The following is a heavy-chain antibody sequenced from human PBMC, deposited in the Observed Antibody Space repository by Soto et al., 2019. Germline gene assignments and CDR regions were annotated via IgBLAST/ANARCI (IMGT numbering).Heavy chain of an antibody. CDR3: AESFGVVHMDV. V-gene: IGHV1-46*01. CDR1: GYTFTSYY. D-gene: IGHD3-3*01. CDR2: INPSGGST. J-gene: IGHJ6*02. Sequence: GASVTVACKASGYTFTSYYMHWVRQAPGQGLEWMGIINPSGGSTSYAQKFQGRVTMTRDTSTSTVYMELSSLRSEDTAVYYCAESFGVVHMDVCGQGTTVTVSS.